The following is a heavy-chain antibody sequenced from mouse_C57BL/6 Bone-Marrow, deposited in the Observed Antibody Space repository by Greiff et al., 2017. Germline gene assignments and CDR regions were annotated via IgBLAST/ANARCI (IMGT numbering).Heavy chain of an antibody. V-gene: IGHV14-4*01. D-gene: IGHD2-10*02. J-gene: IGHJ4*01. Sequence: EVQLQQSGAELVRPGASVKLSCTASGFNIKDDYMHWVKQRPEQGLEWIGWIDPEDGDTEYASKFQGKATIPADTSSNTVYLQLSSLTSEDTAVYYCTPYDYAMDYWGQGTSVTVSS. CDR1: GFNIKDDY. CDR2: IDPEDGDT. CDR3: TPYDYAMDY.